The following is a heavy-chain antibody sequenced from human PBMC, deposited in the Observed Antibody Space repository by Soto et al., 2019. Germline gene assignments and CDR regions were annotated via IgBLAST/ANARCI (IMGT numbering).Heavy chain of an antibody. J-gene: IGHJ4*02. Sequence: QVQLQESGPGLVKPSQTLSLTCTVSGGSISIGGDYWSWIRQHPEKGLEWIGYIYYSGNTYYNPSLKSRVVMSVDTSENQFSLKLSSMTAADTAVYYCARGKGGYLHYLGQGTLVTVSS. CDR2: IYYSGNT. CDR3: ARGKGGYLHY. CDR1: GGSISIGGDY. D-gene: IGHD2-15*01. V-gene: IGHV4-31*03.